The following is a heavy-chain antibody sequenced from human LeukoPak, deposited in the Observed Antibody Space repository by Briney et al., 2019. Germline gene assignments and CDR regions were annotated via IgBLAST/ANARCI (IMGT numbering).Heavy chain of an antibody. Sequence: ASVKVSLKASGYTFTSYYMHWVRQAPGQGLEWMGIINPSGGSTSYAQKFQGRVTMTRDMSTSTVYMELSSLRSEDTAVYYCARGDIVVVVAATIDYWGQGTLVTVSS. CDR3: ARGDIVVVVAATIDY. CDR1: GYTFTSYY. CDR2: INPSGGST. D-gene: IGHD2-15*01. J-gene: IGHJ4*02. V-gene: IGHV1-46*01.